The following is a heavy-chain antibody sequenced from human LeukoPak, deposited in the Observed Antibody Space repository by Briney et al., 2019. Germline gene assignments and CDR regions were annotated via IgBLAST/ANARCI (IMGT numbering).Heavy chain of an antibody. CDR1: GFTFSSYW. CDR2: TKKDGREK. V-gene: IGHV3-7*03. CDR3: ARDSWNDGVMRYFDC. J-gene: IGHJ4*02. D-gene: IGHD1-1*01. Sequence: RGSLRPSCAASGFTFSSYWTSWVRRAPGKGLEWVATTKKDGREKYYVDSVKGRFTISRDNDKNSLYLQMNSLRAEDTAVYYCARDSWNDGVMRYFDCWRQASLV.